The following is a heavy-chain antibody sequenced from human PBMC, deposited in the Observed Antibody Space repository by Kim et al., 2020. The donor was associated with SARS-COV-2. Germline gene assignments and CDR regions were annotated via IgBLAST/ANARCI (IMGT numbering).Heavy chain of an antibody. CDR2: ISAYNGNT. D-gene: IGHD4-17*01. CDR3: ARDPPHDYGPLYYYYGMDV. CDR1: GYTFTSYG. V-gene: IGHV1-18*01. J-gene: IGHJ6*02. Sequence: ASVKVSCKASGYTFTSYGISWVRQAPGQGLEWMGWISAYNGNTNYAQKLQGRVTMTTDTSTSTAYMELRSLRSDDTAVYYCARDPPHDYGPLYYYYGMDVWGQGTTVTVSS.